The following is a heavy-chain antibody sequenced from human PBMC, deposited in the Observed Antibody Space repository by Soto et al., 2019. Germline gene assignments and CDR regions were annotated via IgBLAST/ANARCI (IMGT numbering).Heavy chain of an antibody. V-gene: IGHV3-7*04. CDR1: GFSFSHYC. Sequence: VQLVESGGGLVQPGGSLRLSCAASGFSFSHYCMSWVRQAPGKGLEWVANIKQDGSEKYDVDSVKGRFTISRDNAKNSMFLKMDSLRDEDTAVYYCARVPSTRDIWSYGVGGKYYYYYMDVWGKGTTVTVSS. D-gene: IGHD1-7*01. J-gene: IGHJ6*03. CDR2: IKQDGSEK. CDR3: ARVPSTRDIWSYGVGGKYYYYYMDV.